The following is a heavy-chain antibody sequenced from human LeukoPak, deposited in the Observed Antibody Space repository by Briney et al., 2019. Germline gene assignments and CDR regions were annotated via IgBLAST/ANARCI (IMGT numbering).Heavy chain of an antibody. V-gene: IGHV3-30*04. J-gene: IGHJ4*02. D-gene: IGHD4-17*01. Sequence: QAGGSLRLSCAASGFSFSRYAMQWVRQAPGKGLEWVAAISYDGNIKYYADSVKGRFTISRDNSKSTLYLQVNSLSAEDMALYYCANSPRSYGDFFIWGQGTLVTVSS. CDR3: ANSPRSYGDFFI. CDR1: GFSFSRYA. CDR2: ISYDGNIK.